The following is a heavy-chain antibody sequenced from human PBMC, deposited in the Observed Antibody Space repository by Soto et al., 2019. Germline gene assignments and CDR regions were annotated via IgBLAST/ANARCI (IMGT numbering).Heavy chain of an antibody. V-gene: IGHV4-59*01. CDR1: GGSISSYY. CDR2: IYYSGST. CDR3: ARVRYYDSSGYYSRDYYGMDV. J-gene: IGHJ6*02. D-gene: IGHD3-22*01. Sequence: PSETLSLTCTVSGGSISSYYWSWIRQPPGKGLEWTGYIYYSGSTNYNPSLKSRVTISVDTSKNQFSLKLSSVTAADTAVYYCARVRYYDSSGYYSRDYYGMDVWGQGTTVTVSS.